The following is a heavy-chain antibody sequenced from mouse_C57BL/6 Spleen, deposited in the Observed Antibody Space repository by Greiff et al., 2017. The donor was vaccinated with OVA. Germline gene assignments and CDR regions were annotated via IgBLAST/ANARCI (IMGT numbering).Heavy chain of an antibody. D-gene: IGHD3-1*01. J-gene: IGHJ3*01. CDR3: ARGGYAWFAY. V-gene: IGHV1-69*01. CDR1: GYTFTRYW. Sequence: QVQLQQPGAELVMPGASVQLSCKASGYTFTRYWMHWVKQRPGQGLEWIGEIDPSASYPNYNQKFKGKSTLPVYKSSITAYMQLSSLTSEDSAVYYCARGGYAWFAYWGQGTLVSVSA. CDR2: IDPSASYP.